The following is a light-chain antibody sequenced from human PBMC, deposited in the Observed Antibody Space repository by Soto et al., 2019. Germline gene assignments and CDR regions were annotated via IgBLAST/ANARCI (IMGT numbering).Light chain of an antibody. CDR3: SSYAGTNDVV. Sequence: QSALTQPPSASGSPGQSVTISCTGSSSDIGTYNYVSWYQQHPGKAPKLVIYEVTKRPSGVPDRFSGSKSGYTASLTVSGLQTEDEADYYCSSYAGTNDVVFGGGTKLTVL. J-gene: IGLJ2*01. CDR2: EVT. V-gene: IGLV2-8*01. CDR1: SSDIGTYNY.